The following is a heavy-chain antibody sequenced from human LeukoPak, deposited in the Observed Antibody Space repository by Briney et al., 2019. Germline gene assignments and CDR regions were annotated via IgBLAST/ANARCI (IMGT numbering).Heavy chain of an antibody. V-gene: IGHV4-4*07. J-gene: IGHJ4*02. CDR3: ARGVADFWSGYYESFDY. D-gene: IGHD3-3*01. CDR1: GGSISSYY. CDR2: IYTSGST. Sequence: SETLSLTCTVSGGSISSYYWSWIRQPAGKGLEWIGRIYTSGSTNYNPSLKSRVTMSVDTSKNQFSLKLSSVTAADTAVYYCARGVADFWSGYYESFDYWGQGTLVTVSS.